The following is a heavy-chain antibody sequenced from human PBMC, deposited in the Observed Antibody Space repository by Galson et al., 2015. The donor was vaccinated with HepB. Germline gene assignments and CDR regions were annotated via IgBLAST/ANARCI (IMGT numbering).Heavy chain of an antibody. J-gene: IGHJ4*02. D-gene: IGHD3-10*01. CDR3: ARDGSGSGSYSYFDY. Sequence: SVKVSCKASGYTFTSYYMHWVRQAPGQGLEWMGIINPSGGSTSYAQKFQGRVTMTRDTSTSTVYMELSSLRSEDTAVYYCARDGSGSGSYSYFDYRGQGTLVTVSS. CDR2: INPSGGST. CDR1: GYTFTSYY. V-gene: IGHV1-46*03.